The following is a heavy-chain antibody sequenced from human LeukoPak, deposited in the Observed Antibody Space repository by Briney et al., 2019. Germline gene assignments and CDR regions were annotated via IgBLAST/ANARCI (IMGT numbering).Heavy chain of an antibody. D-gene: IGHD6-13*01. CDR1: GYSISSHYY. CDR3: ARDIAAAGTGHDAFDI. J-gene: IGHJ3*02. CDR2: IYYSGST. V-gene: IGHV4-59*12. Sequence: SETLSLTCTISGYSISSHYYWSWIRQPPGKGLEWIGYIYYSGSTNYNPSLKSRVTISVDTSKNQFSLKLSSVTAADTAVYYCARDIAAAGTGHDAFDIWGQGTMVTVSS.